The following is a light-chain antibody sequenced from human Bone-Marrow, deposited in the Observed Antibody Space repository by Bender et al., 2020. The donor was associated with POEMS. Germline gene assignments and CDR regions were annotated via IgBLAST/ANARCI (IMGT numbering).Light chain of an antibody. Sequence: QTVVTQEPSLTVSPGGTVVLTCAPSTGAVTSANEPNWVQQKPGQAPRSLIYSTNYRQSWTPARFSGSLSGGRAALTLSRVEPDDEADYYCLVHFVDGWVFGGGTKLTVL. J-gene: IGLJ3*02. CDR2: STN. V-gene: IGLV7-43*01. CDR3: LVHFVDGWV. CDR1: TGAVTSANE.